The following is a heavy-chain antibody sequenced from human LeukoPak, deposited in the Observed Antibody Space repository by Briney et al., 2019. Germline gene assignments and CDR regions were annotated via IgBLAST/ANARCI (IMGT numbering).Heavy chain of an antibody. CDR1: GFTFSSYS. J-gene: IGHJ4*02. CDR2: ISSSSSYI. D-gene: IGHD3-22*01. CDR3: ARTWGEITMIVNY. Sequence: GGSLRLSCTASGFTFSSYSMNWVRLAPGQGLELVSSISSSSSYIYYADSVKGRFTISRDNAKNSLYLQMNSLRAEDTAVYYCARTWGEITMIVNYWGQGTLVTVSS. V-gene: IGHV3-21*01.